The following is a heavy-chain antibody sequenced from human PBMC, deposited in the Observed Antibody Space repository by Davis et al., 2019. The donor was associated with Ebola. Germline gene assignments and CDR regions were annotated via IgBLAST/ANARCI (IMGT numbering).Heavy chain of an antibody. CDR2: ISSGRTTL. CDR3: ARGQGPRQYSTPDS. J-gene: IGHJ4*02. Sequence: GGSLRLSCVASGFSFSRYDMNWVRQAPGKGLEWVSYISSGRTTLKYADSVKGRFTISRDNAKNSLFLQMNSLRDEDTAVYYCARGQGPRQYSTPDSWGQGTLVTVSS. CDR1: GFSFSRYD. D-gene: IGHD2/OR15-2a*01. V-gene: IGHV3-48*02.